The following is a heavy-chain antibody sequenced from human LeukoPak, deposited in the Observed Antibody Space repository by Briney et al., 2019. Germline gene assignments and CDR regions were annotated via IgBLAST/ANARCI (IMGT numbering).Heavy chain of an antibody. J-gene: IGHJ6*03. V-gene: IGHV4-31*03. CDR2: IYYSGST. CDR3: ARESYYYYMDV. Sequence: SETLSLTCTVSGGSISSGGYYWSWIRQHPGKGLEWIGYIYYSGSTYYNPSLKSRVTISVDTSKNQFSLELSSVTAADTAVYYCARESYYYYMDVWGKGTTVTVSS. CDR1: GGSISSGGYY.